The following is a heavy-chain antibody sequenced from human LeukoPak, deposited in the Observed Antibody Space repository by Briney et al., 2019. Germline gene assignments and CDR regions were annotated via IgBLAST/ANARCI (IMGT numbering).Heavy chain of an antibody. J-gene: IGHJ4*02. V-gene: IGHV4-39*07. D-gene: IGHD4-23*01. CDR2: ISYTGST. CDR1: GGSISSSTYY. Sequence: SETLSLTCTVSGGSISSSTYYWGWIRQPPGKGLEWIGSISYTGSTYYNPSLKSRVTISVDTSKNQFSLKLSSVTAADTAVYYCARGTSYGGIFDYWGQGTLVTVSS. CDR3: ARGTSYGGIFDY.